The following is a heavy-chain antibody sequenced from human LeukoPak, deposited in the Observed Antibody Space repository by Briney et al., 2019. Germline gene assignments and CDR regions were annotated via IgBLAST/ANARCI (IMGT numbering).Heavy chain of an antibody. CDR1: GFTFSSYW. CDR3: ARVKYGADY. D-gene: IGHD2/OR15-2a*01. J-gene: IGHJ4*02. CDR2: INQDGSEK. V-gene: IGHV3-7*05. Sequence: GGSLRLSCAASGFTFSSYWMSWVRQAPGKGLGWVANINQDGSEKYYVDSLKGRFTISRDNAKNSLYLQMNSLRAEDTAVYYCARVKYGADYWGQGTLVTVSS.